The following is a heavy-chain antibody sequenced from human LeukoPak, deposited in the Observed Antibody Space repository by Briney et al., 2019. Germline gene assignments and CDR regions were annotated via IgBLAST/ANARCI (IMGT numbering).Heavy chain of an antibody. CDR3: ARELNAVAHS. V-gene: IGHV3-21*01. CDR1: GFTFSSYS. Sequence: PGGSLRLSCAASGFTFSSYSLNWVRQAPGKGLEWVSSIGSSSSYIYYADSVKGRFTISRDNAKNSLYLQMNSLRAEDTAVYYCARELNAVAHSWGQGTLVTVSS. J-gene: IGHJ4*02. CDR2: IGSSSSYI. D-gene: IGHD6-19*01.